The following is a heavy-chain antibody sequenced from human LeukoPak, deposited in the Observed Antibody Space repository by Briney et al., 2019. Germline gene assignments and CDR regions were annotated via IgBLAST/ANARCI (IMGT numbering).Heavy chain of an antibody. D-gene: IGHD3-3*01. CDR3: ARTKFWSDYYSALSAFDI. V-gene: IGHV4-34*01. CDR1: GGSFSGYY. Sequence: SETLSLTCAVYGGSFSGYYWSWIRQPPGKGLEWIGEINHSGSTNYNPSLKSRVTISVDTSKNQFSLKLSSVTAADTAVYYRARTKFWSDYYSALSAFDIWGQGTMVTVSS. J-gene: IGHJ3*02. CDR2: INHSGST.